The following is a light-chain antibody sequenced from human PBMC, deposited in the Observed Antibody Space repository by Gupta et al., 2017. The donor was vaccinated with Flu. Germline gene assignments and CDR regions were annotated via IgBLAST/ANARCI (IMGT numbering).Light chain of an antibody. CDR1: QSVSRTY. CDR2: AAS. Sequence: LSLSPGERATLSCRASQSVSRTYLAWYQTKPRQAPMLLISAASSRAKGITDRFSGSGVGTDVTLTISRREPEDFEVYYCQQAGSEHRLITFGQGTKMDIK. V-gene: IGKV3-20*01. CDR3: QQAGSEHRLIT. J-gene: IGKJ2*01.